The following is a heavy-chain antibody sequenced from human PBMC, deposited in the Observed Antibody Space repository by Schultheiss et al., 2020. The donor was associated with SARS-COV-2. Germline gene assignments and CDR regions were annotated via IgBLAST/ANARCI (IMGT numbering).Heavy chain of an antibody. CDR2: LSYDGSNK. J-gene: IGHJ5*02. CDR3: AKVGSSSWAEKRWFDP. Sequence: GESLKISCAASGFTFSSYAMHWVRQAPGKGLEWVAILSYDGSNKHYADSVKGRFSISRDNSKNTLYLQMNSLRVEDTAVYYCAKVGSSSWAEKRWFDPWGQGTLVTVSS. CDR1: GFTFSSYA. V-gene: IGHV3-30-3*01. D-gene: IGHD6-13*01.